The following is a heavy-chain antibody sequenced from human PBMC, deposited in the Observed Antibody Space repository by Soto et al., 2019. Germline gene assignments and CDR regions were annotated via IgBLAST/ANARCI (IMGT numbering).Heavy chain of an antibody. Sequence: PSEVLRFTCTVSGASIHIGGSSWNWVRLLPGRGREWIGYLYFTGNTYSNPSLESRVTISLDTPQNQLSLELNSVSAADTAVYYCVSGGGWGVLLAYWGQGALVTVSS. V-gene: IGHV4-31*03. CDR3: VSGGGWGVLLAY. CDR1: GASIHIGGSS. J-gene: IGHJ4*02. CDR2: LYFTGNT. D-gene: IGHD2-15*01.